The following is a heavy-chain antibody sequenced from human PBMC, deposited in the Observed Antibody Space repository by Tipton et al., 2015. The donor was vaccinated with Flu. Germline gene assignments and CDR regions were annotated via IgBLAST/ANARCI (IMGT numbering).Heavy chain of an antibody. CDR1: GGSISSYY. CDR3: ARGKRESYCHCFDS. D-gene: IGHD3-10*01. J-gene: IGHJ4*02. V-gene: IGHV4-4*07. Sequence: TLSLTCTVSGGSISSYYWSWIRQPAGKGLEWIGRIYTSGGTNYNPPLKSRVTMSVDMSKNQFSLRLNSVTAADTAVYFCARGKRESYCHCFDSWGRGTLAPVSS. CDR2: IYTSGGT.